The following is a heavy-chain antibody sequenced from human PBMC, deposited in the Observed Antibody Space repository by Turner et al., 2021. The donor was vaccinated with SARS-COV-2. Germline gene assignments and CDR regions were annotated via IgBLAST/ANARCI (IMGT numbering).Heavy chain of an antibody. CDR2: IDYIGST. V-gene: IGHV4-39*01. J-gene: IGHJ4*02. D-gene: IGHD4-4*01. Sequence: QLQLQSSGPGLVNPSATLSLTCTVPGGSISSSSYYWGWIRQHPGKGIDWIGRIDYIGSTHYCPSLKSRVTISVETSNNQFSLKLSSVTAADTAVHHCARTSRNDYSYYFDYWGQGTLVTVSS. CDR3: ARTSRNDYSYYFDY. CDR1: GGSISSSSYY.